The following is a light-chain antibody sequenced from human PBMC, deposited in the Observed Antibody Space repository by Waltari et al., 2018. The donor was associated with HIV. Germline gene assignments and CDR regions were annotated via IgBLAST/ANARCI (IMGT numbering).Light chain of an antibody. V-gene: IGKV1-39*01. J-gene: IGKJ1*01. Sequence: DMQMTQSASFLYATVGDRDTIHCRVRQNFRTFVNCYLQKPGQAHRLLIYAASNVQSVVPSRFNASASVTDLTLTNGDPQSEENATYYCHQDHSCRRTVGQGTKVE. CDR1: QNFRTF. CDR3: HQDHSCRRT. CDR2: AAS.